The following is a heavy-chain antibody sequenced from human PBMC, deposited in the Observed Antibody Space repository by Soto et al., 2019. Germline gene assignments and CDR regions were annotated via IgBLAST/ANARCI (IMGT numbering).Heavy chain of an antibody. CDR3: ARESGGATATLDYYYFYMDV. CDR1: GDSFNDYY. Sequence: ASVKVSCKTSGDSFNDYYIHWVRQAPGQGLEWMGWINPNGGGTKYAQKFQGRVTVTRDTSIRTVYMELSSLRSGDTAVYYCARESGGATATLDYYYFYMDVWGKGTRVSDSS. V-gene: IGHV1-2*02. J-gene: IGHJ6*03. D-gene: IGHD2-15*01. CDR2: INPNGGGT.